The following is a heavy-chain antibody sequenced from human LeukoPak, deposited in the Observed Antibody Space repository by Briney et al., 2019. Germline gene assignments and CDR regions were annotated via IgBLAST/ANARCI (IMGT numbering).Heavy chain of an antibody. V-gene: IGHV3-7*01. CDR2: IKQDGSEK. CDR3: ARGRYCSSTSCYYFDY. CDR1: GFTLSTYW. J-gene: IGHJ4*02. D-gene: IGHD2-2*01. Sequence: GGSLRLSCAASGFTLSTYWMSWVRQAPGKGLEWVANIKQDGSEKYYVDSVKGRFTISRDNAKNSLYLQMNSLRAEDTAVYYCARGRYCSSTSCYYFDYWGQGTLVTVSS.